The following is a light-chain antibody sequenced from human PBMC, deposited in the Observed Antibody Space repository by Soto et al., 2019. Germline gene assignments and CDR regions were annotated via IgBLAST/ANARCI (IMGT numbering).Light chain of an antibody. J-gene: IGKJ1*01. CDR1: QSISKW. CDR2: DAS. V-gene: IGKV1-5*01. CDR3: QQYSSYPWT. Sequence: DIQMTQSPSTLSASVGDRVTITCRASQSISKWLAWYLQKPGKAPDLLIYDASSLEGGVPSRFSGSGYGTELTLTISSLLPDDFATYYCQQYSSYPWTFGHGTKVEIK.